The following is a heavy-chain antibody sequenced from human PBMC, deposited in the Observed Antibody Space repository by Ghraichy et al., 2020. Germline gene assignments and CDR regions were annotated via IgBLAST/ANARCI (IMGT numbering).Heavy chain of an antibody. CDR2: ISASGDST. CDR3: AKERVSGWFYFDY. D-gene: IGHD6-19*01. J-gene: IGHJ4*02. Sequence: GGSLRLSCAASGFTFSTYAMSWVRQAPGKGLEWVSAISASGDSTYYADSVKGRFTISRDNSKNTLYVHLNSLRAEDTAVYYCAKERVSGWFYFDYWGQGTLVTVSS. V-gene: IGHV3-23*01. CDR1: GFTFSTYA.